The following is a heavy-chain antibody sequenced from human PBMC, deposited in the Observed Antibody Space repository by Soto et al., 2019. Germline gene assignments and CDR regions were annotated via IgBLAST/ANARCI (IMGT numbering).Heavy chain of an antibody. CDR3: ARESEDLTSNFDY. J-gene: IGHJ4*02. CDR1: GFTLYRYS. V-gene: IGHV3-21*06. CDR2: ISSTTNYI. Sequence: PGGSQRVSCAASGFTLYRYSMNWVRQAPGKGLEWVSSISSTTNYIYYGDSMKGRFTISRDNAKNSLYLEMNSLRAEDTAVYYCARESEDLTSNFDYWGQGTLVTISS.